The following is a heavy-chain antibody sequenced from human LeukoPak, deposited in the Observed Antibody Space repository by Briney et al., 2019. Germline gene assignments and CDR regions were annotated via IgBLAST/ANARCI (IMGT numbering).Heavy chain of an antibody. Sequence: SETLSLTCAVYGGSFSSYYWSWIRQPPGKGLEWIGEINHSGSTNYNPSLKSRVTISEDTPKNQFSLKLSSVTAADTAVYYCARDPYSGSYGAYYYYYMDVWGKGTTVTISS. CDR3: ARDPYSGSYGAYYYYYMDV. J-gene: IGHJ6*03. CDR2: INHSGST. CDR1: GGSFSSYY. D-gene: IGHD1-26*01. V-gene: IGHV4-34*01.